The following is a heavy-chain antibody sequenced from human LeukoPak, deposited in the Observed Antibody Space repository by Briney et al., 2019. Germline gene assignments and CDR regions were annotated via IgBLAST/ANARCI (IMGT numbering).Heavy chain of an antibody. CDR1: GGSISSGGYY. D-gene: IGHD4-17*01. CDR3: ARDQRPNYGDYGSNGY. J-gene: IGHJ4*02. CDR2: IYYSGST. V-gene: IGHV4-31*03. Sequence: SETLSLTCTVSGGSISSGGYYWSWIRQHPGKGLEWIGYIYYSGSTYYNPSLKSRVTISVDTSKNQFSLKLSSVTAADTAVYYCARDQRPNYGDYGSNGYWGQGTLVTVSS.